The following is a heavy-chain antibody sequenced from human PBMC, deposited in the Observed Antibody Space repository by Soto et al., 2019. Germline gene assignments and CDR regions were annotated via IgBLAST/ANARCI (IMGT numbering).Heavy chain of an antibody. CDR2: IYYSGST. CDR1: GGSISSSSYY. CDR3: SGDNNHTPD. V-gene: IGHV4-39*01. J-gene: IGHJ4*02. Sequence: SETLSLTCAVSGGSISSSSYYWGWIRQPPGKGLEWIGSIYYSGSTYYNPSLKSRVTISVDTSKNQFSLKLSSVTAADTAVYYCSGDNNHTPDWGQGTLVTVSS. D-gene: IGHD2-21*01.